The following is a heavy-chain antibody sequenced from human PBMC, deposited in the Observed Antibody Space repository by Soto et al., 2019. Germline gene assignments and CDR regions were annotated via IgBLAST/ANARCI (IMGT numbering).Heavy chain of an antibody. CDR1: GFTFSSYA. D-gene: IGHD4-17*01. CDR3: ARDQTPYGDYPYYYAMDV. CDR2: ISYDGSNK. J-gene: IGHJ6*02. V-gene: IGHV3-30-3*01. Sequence: GGSLRLSCAASGFTFSSYAMHWVRQAPGKGLEWVAVISYDGSNKYYADSVKGRFTISRDNSKNTLYLQMNSLRAEDTAVYYCARDQTPYGDYPYYYAMDVWGQGTTVTVSS.